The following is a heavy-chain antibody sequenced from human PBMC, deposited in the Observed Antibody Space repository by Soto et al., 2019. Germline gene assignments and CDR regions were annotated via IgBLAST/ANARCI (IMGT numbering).Heavy chain of an antibody. CDR1: GFTFSSYA. D-gene: IGHD3-3*01. J-gene: IGHJ5*02. CDR3: AKEKNAYDFWSGSNNWFDP. CDR2: ISGSGGST. Sequence: GGSLRLSCAASGFTFSSYAMSWVRQAPGKGLEWVSAISGSGGSTYYADSVKGRFTISRDNSKNTLYLQMNSLRAEDAAVYYCAKEKNAYDFWSGSNNWFDPWGQGTLVTVSS. V-gene: IGHV3-23*01.